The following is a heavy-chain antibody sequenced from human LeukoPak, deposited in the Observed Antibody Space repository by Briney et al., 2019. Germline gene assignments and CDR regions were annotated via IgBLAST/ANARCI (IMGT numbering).Heavy chain of an antibody. J-gene: IGHJ4*02. V-gene: IGHV3-7*01. Sequence: PGGSLRLSCAASGFTFGNYWMNWVRQAQGKGMEWVAKINQDGSETYYVDSVKGRFTISRDNARNSLYLQMNSLRAEDTAVYYCARDDYYGSGILDFWGQGTLVTVSS. CDR3: ARDDYYGSGILDF. D-gene: IGHD3-10*01. CDR2: INQDGSET. CDR1: GFTFGNYW.